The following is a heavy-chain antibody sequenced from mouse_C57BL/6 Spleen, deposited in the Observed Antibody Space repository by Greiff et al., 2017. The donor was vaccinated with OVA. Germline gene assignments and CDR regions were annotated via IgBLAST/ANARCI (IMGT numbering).Heavy chain of an antibody. J-gene: IGHJ1*03. CDR3: ARRTAHWYFEV. D-gene: IGHD1-2*01. CDR1: GYTFTDYN. Sequence: VQLKQSGPELVKPGASVKIPCKASGYTFTDYNMDWVKQSHGKSLEWIGDITPNNGGTIYNQKFKGKATLTVDKSSSTAYMELRSLTSEDTAVYYCARRTAHWYFEVWGTGTTVTVSS. V-gene: IGHV1-18*01. CDR2: ITPNNGGT.